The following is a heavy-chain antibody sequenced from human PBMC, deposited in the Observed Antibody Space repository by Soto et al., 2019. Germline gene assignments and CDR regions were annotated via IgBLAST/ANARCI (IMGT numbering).Heavy chain of an antibody. J-gene: IGHJ5*02. CDR3: ASSLITGSGGWFDP. Sequence: SETLSLTCTVSGGSISSGDYYWSWIRQPPGKGLEWIGYIYYSGSTYYNPSLKSRVTISVDTSKSQFSLKLSSVTAADTAVYYCASSLITGSGGWFDPWGQGTLVTVSS. D-gene: IGHD1-20*01. CDR2: IYYSGST. V-gene: IGHV4-30-4*01. CDR1: GGSISSGDYY.